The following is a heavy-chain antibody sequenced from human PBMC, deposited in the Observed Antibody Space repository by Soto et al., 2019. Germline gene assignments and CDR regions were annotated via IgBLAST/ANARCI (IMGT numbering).Heavy chain of an antibody. CDR3: ARDLGGQIVDY. Sequence: QVQLVQSGAEVKKPGASVKVSCKASGYTFTSYGISWVRQAPGQGLEWMGWISGYNGNTKYAQKLQVRVTMTTDTCSSTAYMELSSLRSDDTAVYYCARDLGGQIVDYWGQGTLVTVSS. V-gene: IGHV1-18*01. D-gene: IGHD1-26*01. CDR1: GYTFTSYG. J-gene: IGHJ4*02. CDR2: ISGYNGNT.